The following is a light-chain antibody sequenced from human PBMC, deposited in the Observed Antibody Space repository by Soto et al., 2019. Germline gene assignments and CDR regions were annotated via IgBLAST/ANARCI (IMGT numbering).Light chain of an antibody. V-gene: IGKV1-5*03. Sequence: DIQMTQSPSTLSASVGDRVTITCRASQSTSIWLAWYQQKPGKAPKILIYKASSLESGVPSRFSGSGSGTEFTLTISSLQPDDFATYYCQQYSTYTPRTFGQGTKVDIK. J-gene: IGKJ1*01. CDR1: QSTSIW. CDR3: QQYSTYTPRT. CDR2: KAS.